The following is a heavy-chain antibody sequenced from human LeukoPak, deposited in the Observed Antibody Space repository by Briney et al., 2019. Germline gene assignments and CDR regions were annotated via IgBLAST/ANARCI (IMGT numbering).Heavy chain of an antibody. D-gene: IGHD1-26*01. Sequence: SETLSLTCAVSGGSISSSNWWSWVRQPPGKGLEWIGYIYYSGSTNYNPSLKSRVTISVDTSKNQFSLKLSSVTAADTAVYYCARLPGATSNVDYWGQGTLVTVSS. J-gene: IGHJ4*02. CDR2: IYYSGST. CDR3: ARLPGATSNVDY. CDR1: GGSISSSNW. V-gene: IGHV4-4*02.